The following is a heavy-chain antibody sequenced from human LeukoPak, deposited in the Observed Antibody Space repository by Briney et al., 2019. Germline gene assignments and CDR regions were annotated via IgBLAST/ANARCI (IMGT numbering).Heavy chain of an antibody. J-gene: IGHJ3*02. CDR1: GFTFSNSW. V-gene: IGHV3-7*01. Sequence: GGSLRLSCAASGFTFSNSWMNWVRQAPGKGLEWVAKIKEDGSDKYYVDSVKGRFTISKDNAQNSLYLQINSLRAEDTAVYYCARGINRAFDIWGQGTIVTVSS. CDR2: IKEDGSDK. D-gene: IGHD3-10*01. CDR3: ARGINRAFDI.